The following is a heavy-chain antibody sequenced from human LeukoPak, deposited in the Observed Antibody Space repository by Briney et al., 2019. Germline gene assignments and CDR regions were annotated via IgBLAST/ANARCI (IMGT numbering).Heavy chain of an antibody. CDR3: ARDPSPTPFTYARHAFDL. J-gene: IGHJ3*01. V-gene: IGHV4-59*01. D-gene: IGHD2-8*01. CDR1: GCSISSYY. CDR2: IYYSVST. Sequence: PSETLSLTCTVSGCSISSYYWSWIRQPPGKGLEWIGYIYYSVSTNYNPSLKNRATISVDTSNNQSSLKLSSVTAADTAVYYCARDPSPTPFTYARHAFDLWGQGTMVTVSS.